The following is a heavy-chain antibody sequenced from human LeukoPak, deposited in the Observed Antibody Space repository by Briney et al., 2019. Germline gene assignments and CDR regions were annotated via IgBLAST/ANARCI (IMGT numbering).Heavy chain of an antibody. J-gene: IGHJ6*02. CDR2: IKQDGSEK. CDR3: AREFYATAPYYYYYYGMDV. CDR1: GFTFSSYW. Sequence: GGSLRLSCAASGFTFSSYWMSWVRQAPGKGLEWVANIKQDGSEKYYVDSVKGRFTISRDNAKNSLYLQMNSLRAEDTAVYYCAREFYATAPYYYYYYGMDVWGQGTTVTVSS. D-gene: IGHD2/OR15-2a*01. V-gene: IGHV3-7*01.